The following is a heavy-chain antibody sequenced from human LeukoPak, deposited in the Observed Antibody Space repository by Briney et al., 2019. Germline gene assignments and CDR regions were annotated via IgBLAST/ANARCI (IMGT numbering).Heavy chain of an antibody. CDR1: GFTFSSYG. J-gene: IGHJ4*02. CDR2: ISYDGSDI. D-gene: IGHD3-16*01. Sequence: PGGSLRLSCAASGFTFSSYGMHCVRQAPGKGLEWVALISYDGSDIYYADSVKGRFTISRDNSMNTLYLQMNSLRDEDTAVYYCAKGLRGDLPTASDYWGQGTLVTVSS. V-gene: IGHV3-30*18. CDR3: AKGLRGDLPTASDY.